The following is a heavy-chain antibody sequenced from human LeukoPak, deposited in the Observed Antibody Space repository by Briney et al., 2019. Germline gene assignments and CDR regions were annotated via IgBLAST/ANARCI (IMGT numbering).Heavy chain of an antibody. Sequence: GGSPRLSCAASGFTFSSYGMSWVRQAPGKGLEWVSALSGSGGSTYYADSVKGRFTISRDNSKNTLYLQMNSLRAEDTAVYYCAKRGAEVGATVAPGDYWGQGTLVTVSS. J-gene: IGHJ4*02. D-gene: IGHD1-26*01. CDR2: LSGSGGST. CDR1: GFTFSSYG. CDR3: AKRGAEVGATVAPGDY. V-gene: IGHV3-23*01.